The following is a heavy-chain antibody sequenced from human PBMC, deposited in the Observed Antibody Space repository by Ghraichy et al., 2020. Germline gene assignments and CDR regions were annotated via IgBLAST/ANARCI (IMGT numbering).Heavy chain of an antibody. D-gene: IGHD5-18*01. CDR1: GGSISSRNTY. CDR2: VYFSGTT. CDR3: AGYLSGIYYYGLDV. Sequence: SETLSLTCTVSGGSISSRNTYWGWIRQPPGKGLEWIGSVYFSGTTHYNPSLKSRVTMSVDTSKNQLSLKLTSVTAADTAVYYCAGYLSGIYYYGLDVWGQGTPVTVSS. J-gene: IGHJ6*02. V-gene: IGHV4-39*01.